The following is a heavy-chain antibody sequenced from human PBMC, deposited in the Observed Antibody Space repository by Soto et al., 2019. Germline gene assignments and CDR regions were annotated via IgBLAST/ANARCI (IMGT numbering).Heavy chain of an antibody. Sequence: SQTLSLTCVISGDSVSTNSAAWNWIRQSPSRGLEWLGRTYYRSNWYNEYPVSLNSRITINPDTSKNQFSLQLHSVTPEETALHCSARSEGQVPAPGSWFAPSGHANLVTVSS. V-gene: IGHV6-1*01. CDR3: ARSEGQVPAPGSWFAP. CDR1: GDSVSTNSAA. CDR2: TYYRSNWYN. J-gene: IGHJ5*02.